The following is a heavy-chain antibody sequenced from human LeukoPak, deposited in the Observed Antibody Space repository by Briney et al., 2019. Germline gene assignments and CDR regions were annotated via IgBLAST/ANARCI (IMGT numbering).Heavy chain of an antibody. D-gene: IGHD6-13*01. Sequence: GESLKISCKGSGSSFTSYWIGWVRQMPGKGLEWMGIIYPGDSDTRYSPSFQGQVTISADKSISTAYLQWSSLKASDTAMYYCASATSYSSSWLSPFDYWGQGTLVTVSS. CDR3: ASATSYSSSWLSPFDY. CDR1: GSSFTSYW. J-gene: IGHJ4*02. V-gene: IGHV5-51*01. CDR2: IYPGDSDT.